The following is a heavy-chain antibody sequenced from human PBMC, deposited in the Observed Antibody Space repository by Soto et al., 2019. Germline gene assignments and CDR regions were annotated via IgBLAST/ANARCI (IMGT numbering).Heavy chain of an antibody. V-gene: IGHV3-23*01. CDR3: AKGRGGSTSCYDY. CDR1: GFTFSTYA. J-gene: IGHJ4*02. D-gene: IGHD2-2*01. CDR2: ISGSGDST. Sequence: PGGSLRLSCAASGFTFSTYAISWVRQAPGKGLEWVSTISGSGDSTYYADSVKGRFTISRDSSDNTLYLQLNSLRAEDTAVYYCAKGRGGSTSCYDYWGQGTLVTVSS.